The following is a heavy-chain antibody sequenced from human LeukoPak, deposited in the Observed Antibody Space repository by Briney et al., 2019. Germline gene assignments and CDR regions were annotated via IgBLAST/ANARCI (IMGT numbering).Heavy chain of an antibody. D-gene: IGHD3-22*01. Sequence: SETLSLTCAVYGGSFSGYYWSWIRQPPGKGLEWIGEINHSGSTNYNPSLKSRVTISVDTSKNQFSLKLSSVTAADTAVYYCARDMALYDSSGYYYDFDYWGQGTLVTVSS. CDR3: ARDMALYDSSGYYYDFDY. V-gene: IGHV4-34*01. CDR1: GGSFSGYY. J-gene: IGHJ4*02. CDR2: INHSGST.